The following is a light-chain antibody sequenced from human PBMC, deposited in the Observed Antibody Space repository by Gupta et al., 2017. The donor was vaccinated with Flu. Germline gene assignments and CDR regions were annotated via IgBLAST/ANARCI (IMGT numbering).Light chain of an antibody. CDR3: QTWGTGIRV. CDR1: SGHSNYA. CDR2: VNSDGSH. J-gene: IGLJ2*01. V-gene: IGLV4-69*01. Sequence: VKLTCTLSSGHSNYAIAWHQQQPEKGPRFLMKVNSDGSHNKGDGIPDRFSGSSSGAERYLTISRLQSEDEADYYCQTWGTGIRVFGRGTKLTVL.